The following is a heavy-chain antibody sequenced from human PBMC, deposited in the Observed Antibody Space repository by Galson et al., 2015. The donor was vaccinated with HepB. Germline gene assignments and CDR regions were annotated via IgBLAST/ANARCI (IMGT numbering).Heavy chain of an antibody. J-gene: IGHJ4*02. CDR2: ISTYNFNT. CDR1: GYTFTTYG. D-gene: IGHD1-26*01. Sequence: SGAEVKKPGASVKVACKASGYTFTTYGISWVRQAPGQGLEWMGWISTYNFNTNSAQRLQDRVTMTTDTATNTAYMELRSLGSGDTAMYYCARARYSTSPPDFWGQGTLVTVSS. CDR3: ARARYSTSPPDF. V-gene: IGHV1-18*01.